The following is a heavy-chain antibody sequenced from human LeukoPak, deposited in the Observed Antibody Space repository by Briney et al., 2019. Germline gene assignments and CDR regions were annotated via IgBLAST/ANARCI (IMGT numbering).Heavy chain of an antibody. CDR2: ISSSGSTI. CDR3: ARDPTREASPAGDSD. D-gene: IGHD1-26*01. J-gene: IGHJ4*02. CDR1: GFTFSSYA. Sequence: GGSLRLSCAASGFTFSSYAMSWVRQAPGKGLEWVSYISSSGSTIYYADSVKGRFTISRDNAKNSLYLQMNSLRAEDTAVYYCARDPTREASPAGDSDWSQGTLVTVSS. V-gene: IGHV3-48*04.